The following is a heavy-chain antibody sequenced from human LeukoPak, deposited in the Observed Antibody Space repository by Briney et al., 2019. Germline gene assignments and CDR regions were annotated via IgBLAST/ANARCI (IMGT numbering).Heavy chain of an antibody. J-gene: IGHJ5*02. CDR1: GLAFSSYE. D-gene: IGHD2-15*01. CDR3: ARGRGDIVVVVAANWLNWFDP. V-gene: IGHV3-48*03. CDR2: ISRSGSTI. Sequence: GGSLRLSCAASGLAFSSYEMNWVRQAPGKGLDWVSYISRSGSTIYYADSVKGRCTIFRDNVKNSLYLQMNSLRAEDTAVYYCARGRGDIVVVVAANWLNWFDPWGQGTLVTVSS.